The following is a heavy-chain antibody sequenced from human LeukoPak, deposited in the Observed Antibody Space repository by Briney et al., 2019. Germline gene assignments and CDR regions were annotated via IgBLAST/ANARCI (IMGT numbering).Heavy chain of an antibody. CDR3: ARDSVGGAYCSGGSCYSGVSWFDP. CDR2: ISTTSSDI. D-gene: IGHD2-15*01. Sequence: GGSLRLSCAASGFTFGSYTMNWVRQAPGKGLEWVSSISTTSSDIYYADSVKGRFTISRDNAKNSLYLQMNSLRAEDTAVYFCARDSVGGAYCSGGSCYSGVSWFDPWGQGTLVTVSS. J-gene: IGHJ5*02. V-gene: IGHV3-21*06. CDR1: GFTFGSYT.